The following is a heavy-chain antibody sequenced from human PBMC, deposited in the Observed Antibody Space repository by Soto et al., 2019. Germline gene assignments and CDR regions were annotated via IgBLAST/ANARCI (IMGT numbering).Heavy chain of an antibody. Sequence: ASVKVSCKASGYTFTGYYMHWVRQAPGQGLEWMGWINPNSGGTNYAQKFQGWVTMTRDTSISTAYMELSRLRSDDTAVYYCARAVVVVAAPLSAYYYGMDVWGQGTTVTVSS. CDR3: ARAVVVVAAPLSAYYYGMDV. D-gene: IGHD2-15*01. V-gene: IGHV1-2*04. J-gene: IGHJ6*02. CDR2: INPNSGGT. CDR1: GYTFTGYY.